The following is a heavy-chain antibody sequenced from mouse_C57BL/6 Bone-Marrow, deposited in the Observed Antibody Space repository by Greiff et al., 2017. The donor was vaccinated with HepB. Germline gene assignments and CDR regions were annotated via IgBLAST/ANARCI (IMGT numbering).Heavy chain of an antibody. V-gene: IGHV1-81*01. D-gene: IGHD4-1*01. CDR3: ARSTLGYAMDY. CDR2: IYPRSGNT. J-gene: IGHJ4*01. CDR1: GYTFTSYG. Sequence: QVQLQQSGAELARPGASVKLSCKASGYTFTSYGISWVKQRTGQGLEWIGEIYPRSGNTYYNEKFKGKATLTAYKSSSTAYMELRSRTSEDSAVYFCARSTLGYAMDYWGQGTSVTVSS.